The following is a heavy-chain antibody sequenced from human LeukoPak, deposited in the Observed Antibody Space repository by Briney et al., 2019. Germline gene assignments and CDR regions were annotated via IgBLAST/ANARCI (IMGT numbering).Heavy chain of an antibody. CDR2: IYTSGST. Sequence: SETLSLTCTVSGGSISSYHWSWIRQPAGKGLEWIGRIYTSGSTNYNPSLKSRVTMSVDTSKNQFSLKLSSVTAADTAVYYCARVVQSTDSSGFYLPEYFQHWGQGTLVTVSS. D-gene: IGHD3-22*01. V-gene: IGHV4-4*07. CDR3: ARVVQSTDSSGFYLPEYFQH. CDR1: GGSISSYH. J-gene: IGHJ1*01.